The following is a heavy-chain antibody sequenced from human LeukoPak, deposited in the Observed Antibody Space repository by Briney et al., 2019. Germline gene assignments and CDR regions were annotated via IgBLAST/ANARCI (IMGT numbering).Heavy chain of an antibody. CDR3: AKDHAGTGRAFEY. J-gene: IGHJ4*02. CDR1: GFTFTTCG. CDR2: MSSDGVKT. Sequence: GGSLRLSCATSGFTFTTCGVHWVRQAPGKGLEWVALMSSDGVKTYYADSVKGRFTISRDRYKDTLCLQMSRLRADDTAVYYCAKDHAGTGRAFEYWGQGTLVTVSS. D-gene: IGHD1-1*01. V-gene: IGHV3-30*04.